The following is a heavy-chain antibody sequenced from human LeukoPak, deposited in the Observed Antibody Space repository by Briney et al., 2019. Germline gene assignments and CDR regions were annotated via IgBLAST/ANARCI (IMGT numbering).Heavy chain of an antibody. Sequence: GGSLRLSCAASGFTFSSYAMSWVRQAPGKGLEWVSAISGSGGSTYYADSVKGRFTISRDNAKNTLYLQMNSLRAEDTAVYYCARWVGYCSGGSCYYFDYWGQGTLVTVSS. D-gene: IGHD2-15*01. CDR3: ARWVGYCSGGSCYYFDY. CDR1: GFTFSSYA. CDR2: ISGSGGST. V-gene: IGHV3-23*01. J-gene: IGHJ4*02.